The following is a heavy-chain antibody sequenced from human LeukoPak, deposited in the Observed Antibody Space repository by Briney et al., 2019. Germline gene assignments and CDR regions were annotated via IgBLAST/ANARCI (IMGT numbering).Heavy chain of an antibody. Sequence: GGSLRLSCAASGFTVCSNYMSWVRQAPGKGLEWVSVIYSGGSTYYADSVKGRFTISRDNSKNTLYLQMNSLRAEDTAVYYCARRRGGNYYCYGRDVWGEETRVTVSS. D-gene: IGHD3-10*01. J-gene: IGHJ6*04. CDR2: IYSGGST. CDR3: ARRRGGNYYCYGRDV. CDR1: GFTVCSNY. V-gene: IGHV3-66*01.